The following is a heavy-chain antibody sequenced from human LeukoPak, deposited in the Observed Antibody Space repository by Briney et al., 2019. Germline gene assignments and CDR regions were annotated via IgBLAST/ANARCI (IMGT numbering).Heavy chain of an antibody. D-gene: IGHD6-19*01. CDR2: IWYDGSNK. J-gene: IGHJ4*02. Sequence: QSGRSLRLSCAASGFTFSSYGMHWVRQAPGKGLEWVAVIWYDGSNKYYADSVKGRFTISRDNSKNTLYLQMNSLRAEATAVYYWARDLGLAPRISVGGSGFGYWGQGTLVTVSS. V-gene: IGHV3-33*01. CDR3: ARDLGLAPRISVGGSGFGY. CDR1: GFTFSSYG.